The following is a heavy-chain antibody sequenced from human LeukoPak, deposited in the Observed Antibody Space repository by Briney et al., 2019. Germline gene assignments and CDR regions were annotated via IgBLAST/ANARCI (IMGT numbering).Heavy chain of an antibody. Sequence: PGGSLRLSCAASGFTFSSYAINWVRQAPGKGLEWVSGISGSGGSTYYADPVKGRFTISRDNSKNTLYLQMDSLRVEDTAVYFCVRPRNRVYDYWGQGTLVTVSS. CDR2: ISGSGGST. CDR3: VRPRNRVYDY. V-gene: IGHV3-23*01. CDR1: GFTFSSYA. J-gene: IGHJ4*02. D-gene: IGHD2/OR15-2a*01.